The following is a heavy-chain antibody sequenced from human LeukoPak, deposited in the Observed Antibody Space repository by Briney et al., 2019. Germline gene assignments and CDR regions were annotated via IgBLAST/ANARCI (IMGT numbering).Heavy chain of an antibody. Sequence: GGSLRLSCAASGFTFSSYSINWVRQAPGKGLEWVSYISSSSSTIYYADSVKGRFTISRDNAKNSLYLQMNSLRAEDTAVYYCARLWDYGDFQNAFDIWGQGTTVTVSS. J-gene: IGHJ3*02. CDR3: ARLWDYGDFQNAFDI. V-gene: IGHV3-48*01. CDR2: ISSSSSTI. CDR1: GFTFSSYS. D-gene: IGHD4-17*01.